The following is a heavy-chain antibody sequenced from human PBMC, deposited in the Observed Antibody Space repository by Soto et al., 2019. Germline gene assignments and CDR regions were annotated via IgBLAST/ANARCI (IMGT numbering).Heavy chain of an antibody. Sequence: EVQVLESGGGLVQPGGSLRLSCAASGFTFSTYAMSWVRQAPGKGLEWVSTIRGSGRTTYYADSVRGRFTISRDNSQNTLYLQMDSLRAEDTALYYCARLQRLYGFDHYYYGMDVWGQGTTVTVSS. CDR2: IRGSGRTT. CDR3: ARLQRLYGFDHYYYGMDV. J-gene: IGHJ6*02. D-gene: IGHD2-8*01. CDR1: GFTFSTYA. V-gene: IGHV3-23*01.